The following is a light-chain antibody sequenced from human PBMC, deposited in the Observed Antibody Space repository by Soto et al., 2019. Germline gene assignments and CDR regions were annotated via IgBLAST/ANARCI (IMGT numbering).Light chain of an antibody. J-gene: IGLJ2*01. CDR1: SSDVGGYNY. CDR3: TSYTSITLSVV. Sequence: QSALTQPASVSGSPGQSITISCTGTSSDVGGYNYVSWYQQHPGKAPKLMIYDVSYRPSGVSNRFSASKSGNTASLTISGLQAEDEADYYCTSYTSITLSVVFGGGTQLTVL. CDR2: DVS. V-gene: IGLV2-14*01.